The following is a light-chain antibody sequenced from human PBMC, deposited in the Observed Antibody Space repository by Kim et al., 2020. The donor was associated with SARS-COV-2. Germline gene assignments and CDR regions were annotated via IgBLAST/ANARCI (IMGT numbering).Light chain of an antibody. CDR3: QAWDSSIHV. Sequence: VSPGQTASITCSGDKLGDKYACWYQQKPGQSPVLVIYQDSKRPSGIPERFSGSNSGNTATLTISGTQAMDEADYYCQAWDSSIHVFGTGTKVTVL. J-gene: IGLJ1*01. CDR1: KLGDKY. CDR2: QDS. V-gene: IGLV3-1*01.